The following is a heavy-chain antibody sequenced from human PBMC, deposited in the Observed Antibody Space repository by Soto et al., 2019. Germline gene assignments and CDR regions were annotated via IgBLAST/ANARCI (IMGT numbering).Heavy chain of an antibody. D-gene: IGHD2-21*01. V-gene: IGHV3-11*01. CDR2: ISSSGSTI. J-gene: IGHJ6*02. Sequence: GGSLRLSCAASGFTFSDYYMSWIRQAPGKGLEWVSYISSSGSTIYYADSVKGRFTISRDNAKNSLYLQMNSLRAEDTAVYYCVSGGGRHPSRYYYYGMDVWGQGTTVTVSS. CDR3: VSGGGRHPSRYYYYGMDV. CDR1: GFTFSDYY.